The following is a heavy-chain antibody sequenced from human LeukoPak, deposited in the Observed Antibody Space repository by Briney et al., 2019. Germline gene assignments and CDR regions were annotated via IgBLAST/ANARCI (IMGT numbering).Heavy chain of an antibody. J-gene: IGHJ4*02. CDR2: MNPNSGNT. CDR3: ARAPRSGGYYYVYGY. Sequence: VSVKVSCKASGCTFTSYDINWVRQATGQGLEWMGWMNPNSGNTGYAQKFQGRVTMTRNTSISTAYMELSSLRSEDTAVYYCARAPRSGGYYYVYGYWGQGTLVTVSS. V-gene: IGHV1-8*01. CDR1: GCTFTSYD. D-gene: IGHD3-22*01.